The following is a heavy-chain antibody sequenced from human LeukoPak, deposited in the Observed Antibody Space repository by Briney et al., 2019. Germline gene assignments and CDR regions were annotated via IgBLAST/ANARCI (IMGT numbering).Heavy chain of an antibody. J-gene: IGHJ4*02. V-gene: IGHV4-39*01. D-gene: IGHD1-26*01. Sequence: SETLSLTCTVSGGSISSSSYYWGWIRQPPGTGLEWIGNIYYSGSTYYNASLQSRVTISIDTSKNQFSLRLSSVTAADTAMYFSAKSGGYGLIDYWGQGTLVTVSS. CDR1: GGSISSSSYY. CDR3: AKSGGYGLIDY. CDR2: IYYSGST.